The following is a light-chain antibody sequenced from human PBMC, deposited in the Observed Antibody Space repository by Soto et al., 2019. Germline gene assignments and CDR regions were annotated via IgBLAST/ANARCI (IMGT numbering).Light chain of an antibody. CDR3: RTWGSGAVV. CDR1: SGHSNYA. V-gene: IGLV4-69*01. J-gene: IGLJ2*01. Sequence: QPVLTQSPSASASLGASVKLTCTLSSGHSNYAIAWHQQQPEKGPRYLMKLNSDGSHSKGDGIPDRFSGSSSGAERYLTISSLQSEDEADYYCRTWGSGAVVFGGGTKLTVL. CDR2: LNSDGSH.